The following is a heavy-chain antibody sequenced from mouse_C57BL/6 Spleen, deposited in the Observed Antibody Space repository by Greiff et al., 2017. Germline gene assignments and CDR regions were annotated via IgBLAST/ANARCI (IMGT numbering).Heavy chain of an antibody. J-gene: IGHJ3*01. V-gene: IGHV1-50*01. Sequence: QVQLKQPGAELVKPGASVKLSCKASGYTFTSYWMQWVKQRPGQGLEWIGEIDPSDSYTNYNQKFKGKATLTVDTSSSTAYMQLSSLTSEDSAVYYCARRAVAYWGQGTLVTVSA. CDR3: ARRAVAY. D-gene: IGHD3-3*01. CDR2: IDPSDSYT. CDR1: GYTFTSYW.